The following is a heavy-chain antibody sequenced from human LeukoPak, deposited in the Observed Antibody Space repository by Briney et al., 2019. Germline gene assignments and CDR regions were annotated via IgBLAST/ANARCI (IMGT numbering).Heavy chain of an antibody. V-gene: IGHV1-46*01. Sequence: GASVKVSCKASGYTFTKYYIHWVRQAPGQGLEWMGMINPSDGATTYTQRFQGRVTMTRDMSTTTVYVDLRSLKSEDTAVYYCARDRRGYDVNWVYYYYMDVWGKGTTVTVSS. D-gene: IGHD5-12*01. CDR1: GYTFTKYY. CDR2: INPSDGAT. J-gene: IGHJ6*03. CDR3: ARDRRGYDVNWVYYYYMDV.